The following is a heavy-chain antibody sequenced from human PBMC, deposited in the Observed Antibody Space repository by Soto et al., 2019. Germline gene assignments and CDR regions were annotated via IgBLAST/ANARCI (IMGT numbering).Heavy chain of an antibody. CDR1: GGSISSYY. CDR3: ARGPPGDYVDY. D-gene: IGHD2-21*02. V-gene: IGHV4-59*01. J-gene: IGHJ4*02. CDR2: IYYSGST. Sequence: SETLSLTCTVSGGSISSYYWSWIRQPPGKGLEWIGYIYYSGSTNYNPSLKSRVTISVDTSKNQFSLKLSSVTAADTAVYYCARGPPGDYVDYRGQGTLVTVSS.